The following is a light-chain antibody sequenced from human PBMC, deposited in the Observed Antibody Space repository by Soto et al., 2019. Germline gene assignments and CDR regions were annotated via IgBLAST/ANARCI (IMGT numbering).Light chain of an antibody. CDR2: LNG. V-gene: IGLV1-40*01. CDR3: QSYDSGLSSVV. CDR1: SSNIGALYG. Sequence: QSVLTQPPSVSGAPGQTVTISCTGSSSNIGALYGAHWYQQLPGVAPKLLFYLNGDRPSGVPDRFSASKSGTSASLAITGLQAEDEGLYYCQSYDSGLSSVVFGGGTKLTVL. J-gene: IGLJ3*02.